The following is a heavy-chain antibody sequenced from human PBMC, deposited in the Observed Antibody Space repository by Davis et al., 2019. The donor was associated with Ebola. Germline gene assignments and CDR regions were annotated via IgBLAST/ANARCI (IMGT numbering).Heavy chain of an antibody. D-gene: IGHD4-17*01. J-gene: IGHJ6*02. V-gene: IGHV3-13*01. CDR1: GFTFSSYD. CDR2: IGTAGDT. CDR3: ARGPGDYDHYYGMDV. Sequence: GESLKTSCAASGFTFSSYDMHWVRQATGKGLEWVSAIGTAGDTYYPGSVKGRFTISRENAKNSLYLQMNSLRAGDTAVYYCARGPGDYDHYYGMDVWGQGTTVTVSS.